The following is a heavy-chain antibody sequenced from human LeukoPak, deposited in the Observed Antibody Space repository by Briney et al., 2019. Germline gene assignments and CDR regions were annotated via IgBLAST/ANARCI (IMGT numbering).Heavy chain of an antibody. CDR3: ARRGYSREYFDD. J-gene: IGHJ4*02. V-gene: IGHV5-51*01. D-gene: IGHD6-13*01. Sequence: GESLKISCMGSGYSFTSYWIAWVRQMPGKGLEWMGVIYPGDSDTRYNPSFQGRVTISADKSISTAYLQWSSLKASDTAMYYCARRGYSREYFDDWGQGTLVTVSS. CDR2: IYPGDSDT. CDR1: GYSFTSYW.